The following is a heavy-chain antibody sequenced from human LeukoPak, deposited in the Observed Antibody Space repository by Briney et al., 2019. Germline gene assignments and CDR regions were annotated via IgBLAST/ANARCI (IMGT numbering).Heavy chain of an antibody. D-gene: IGHD3-22*01. CDR2: IYYSGST. J-gene: IGHJ4*02. V-gene: IGHV4-59*08. CDR1: GGSISSYY. Sequence: PSETLSLTCTVSGGSISSYYWSWIRQPPGKGLEWIGYIYYSGSTNYNPSLKSRVTISVDTSKNQFSLKLSSVTAADTAVYYCARLGMYDSSGYNDYWGQGTLVTVSS. CDR3: ARLGMYDSSGYNDY.